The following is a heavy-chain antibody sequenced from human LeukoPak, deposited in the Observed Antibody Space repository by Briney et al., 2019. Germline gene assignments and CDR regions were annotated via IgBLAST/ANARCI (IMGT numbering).Heavy chain of an antibody. CDR2: ISYDGSNK. V-gene: IGHV3-30*18. J-gene: IGHJ4*02. Sequence: GGSLRLSCAASGFTFSSYGMHWVRQAPGKGLEWVAVISYDGSNKYYADSVKGRFTISRDNSKNTLYLQMNSLRAGDTAVYYCAKDLSGSYEAFDYWGQGTLVTVSS. CDR3: AKDLSGSYEAFDY. D-gene: IGHD1-26*01. CDR1: GFTFSSYG.